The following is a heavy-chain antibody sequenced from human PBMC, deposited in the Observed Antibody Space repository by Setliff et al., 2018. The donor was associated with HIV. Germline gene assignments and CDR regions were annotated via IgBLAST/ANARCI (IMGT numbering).Heavy chain of an antibody. Sequence: ASVKVSCKASGYTFTSYGISWVRQAPGQGLEWMGWISAYNGNTNYAQKLQGRVTMTTDTSTSTAYMELRSLRSDDTAVYYCARVSGSYFTRTAFDIWGQGTMVTVSS. CDR3: ARVSGSYFTRTAFDI. CDR2: ISAYNGNT. J-gene: IGHJ3*02. V-gene: IGHV1-18*01. D-gene: IGHD1-26*01. CDR1: GYTFTSYG.